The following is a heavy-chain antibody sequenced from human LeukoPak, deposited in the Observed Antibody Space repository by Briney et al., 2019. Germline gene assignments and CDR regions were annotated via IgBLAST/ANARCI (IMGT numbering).Heavy chain of an antibody. CDR2: LSYGRST. CDR3: ARQSGPYSSRWFDY. J-gene: IGHJ4*02. D-gene: IGHD6-13*01. Sequence: SETLSLTCAVSGGSISSNDWWNWVRQPPGKGLEWIGSLSYGRSTFYSPSLKSGVSMSVDASNNQFSLKLSSVTAADTAVYYCARQSGPYSSRWFDYWGQGTLVTVSS. V-gene: IGHV4-39*01. CDR1: GGSISSNDW.